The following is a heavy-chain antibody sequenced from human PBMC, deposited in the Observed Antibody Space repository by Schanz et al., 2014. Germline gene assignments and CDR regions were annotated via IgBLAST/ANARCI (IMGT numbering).Heavy chain of an antibody. Sequence: EVQVVESGGGLVKPGGSLRLSCAASGFPFDTYIMKWVRQAPGKGLEWVSSISSNSDYIYYSESVKGRFTISRDNSKNTLYLQMSSLRAEDTALYYCAKDPHRDYGGKPQTFDIWGQGTMVTVSS. D-gene: IGHD4-17*01. CDR1: GFPFDTYI. J-gene: IGHJ3*02. CDR2: ISSNSDYI. CDR3: AKDPHRDYGGKPQTFDI. V-gene: IGHV3-21*01.